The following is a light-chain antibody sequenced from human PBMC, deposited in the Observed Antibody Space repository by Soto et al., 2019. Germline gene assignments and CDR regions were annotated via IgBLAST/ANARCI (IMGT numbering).Light chain of an antibody. J-gene: IGLJ2*01. CDR1: SSNIASNY. CDR2: DNN. Sequence: QSVLTQPPSVSAAPGQKVTISCSGSSSNIASNYVSWYQHFPGTAPKLLIYDNNKRPSGIPDRFFGSKSGTSATLGITGLQTGDEADYYCGTWDSSLSAGVFGGGTKLTVL. CDR3: GTWDSSLSAGV. V-gene: IGLV1-51*01.